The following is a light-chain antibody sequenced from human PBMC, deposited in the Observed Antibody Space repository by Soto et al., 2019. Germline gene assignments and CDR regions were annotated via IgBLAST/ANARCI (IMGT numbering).Light chain of an antibody. V-gene: IGKV3-20*01. Sequence: EIVLTQSAGTLPSSPGDRPTLYCSASQTISSTYLAWYQQKTGQAPRLVIYAASTRATGIPDRFSGSGYGTDFYLTIRRLETEDFAVYYCQQYGSSPKTFGQGTKVDIK. CDR2: AAS. CDR3: QQYGSSPKT. J-gene: IGKJ1*01. CDR1: QTISSTY.